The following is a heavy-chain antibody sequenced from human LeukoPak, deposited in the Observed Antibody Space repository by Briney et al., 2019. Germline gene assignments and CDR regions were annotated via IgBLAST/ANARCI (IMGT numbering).Heavy chain of an antibody. CDR2: MYYSGST. CDR3: ARDVGGTTYYYGSGSYYEVDY. D-gene: IGHD3-10*01. CDR1: GGSISSYY. Sequence: SETLSLTCTVSGGSISSYYWSWIRQPPGKGLEWIGYMYYSGSTSYNPSLKSRVTISIDTSKNQVSLKLSSVTAADTAVYYCARDVGGTTYYYGSGSYYEVDYWGQGTLVTVSS. J-gene: IGHJ4*02. V-gene: IGHV4-59*12.